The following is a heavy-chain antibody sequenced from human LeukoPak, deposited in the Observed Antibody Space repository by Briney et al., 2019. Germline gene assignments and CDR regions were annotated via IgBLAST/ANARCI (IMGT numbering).Heavy chain of an antibody. J-gene: IGHJ6*03. V-gene: IGHV4-38-2*02. CDR1: GYSFSSGYY. CDR3: ARSDTSLDYYYVDV. CDR2: ISHIGRT. Sequence: SETLSLTCTVSGYSFSSGYYWGWIRQPPGEGLECIGSISHIGRTYSNPSLKSRASMSVDTSKNHFSLKLGSVTAATTAVYNFARSDTSLDYYYVDVWGKGTTVTISS. D-gene: IGHD3-16*01.